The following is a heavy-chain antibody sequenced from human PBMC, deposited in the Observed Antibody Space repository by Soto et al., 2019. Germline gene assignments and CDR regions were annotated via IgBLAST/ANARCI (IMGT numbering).Heavy chain of an antibody. J-gene: IGHJ6*02. V-gene: IGHV4-4*07. CDR2: MYTTGGT. CDR3: AGDRPDYFYGMDV. D-gene: IGHD6-6*01. Sequence: NPSETLSLTCIVSGGSIFSYYWDWIRQPAGKGLEWIGRMYTTGGTISGPSLRSRVTMSVDTSKSQFSLKLSSVTAADTAVYYCAGDRPDYFYGMDVWGQGTTVTVSS. CDR1: GGSIFSYY.